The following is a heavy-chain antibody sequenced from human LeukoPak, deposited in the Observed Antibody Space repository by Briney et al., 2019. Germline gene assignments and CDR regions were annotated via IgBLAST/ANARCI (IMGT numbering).Heavy chain of an antibody. V-gene: IGHV3-74*01. CDR3: ARDYTYGFDQ. CDR1: GFTFSSYW. CDR2: INRDGSTI. J-gene: IGHJ4*02. Sequence: GGSLRLSCAASGFTFSSYWVHWVRHAPRKGLVWVSRINRDGSTITYADSVKGRFTISRDNTKNTLYLQMNSLRAEDTAVYYCARDYTYGFDQWGQGTLVTVSS. D-gene: IGHD5-18*01.